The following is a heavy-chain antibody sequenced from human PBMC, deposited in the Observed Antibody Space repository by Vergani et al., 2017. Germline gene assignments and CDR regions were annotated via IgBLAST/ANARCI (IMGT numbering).Heavy chain of an antibody. V-gene: IGHV1-18*01. CDR1: GYTFTSYG. Sequence: QVQLVQSGAEVKKPGASVKVSCKASGYTFTSYGISWVRQAPGQGLEWMGGISAYNGNTNYAQKLQGRVTMTTDTSTSTAYMQLSSLRTDDTAVYYCAGDLGRHSSSSIGCYYYCYYMDVWGKGTTVTVSS. D-gene: IGHD6-6*01. CDR2: ISAYNGNT. CDR3: AGDLGRHSSSSIGCYYYCYYMDV. J-gene: IGHJ6*03.